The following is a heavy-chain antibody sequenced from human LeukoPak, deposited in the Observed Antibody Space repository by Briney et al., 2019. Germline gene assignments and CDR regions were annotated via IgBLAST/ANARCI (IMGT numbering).Heavy chain of an antibody. D-gene: IGHD6-19*01. CDR1: GGSISSSSYY. V-gene: IGHV4-39*01. CDR2: IYYSGST. Sequence: SETLSLTCTVSGGSISSSSYYWGWIRQPPGKGLEWIGSIYYSGSTYYNPSPKSRVTISVDTSKNQFSLKLSSVTAADTAVYYCARHLIAVAGTGSVFDIWGQGTTVTVSS. J-gene: IGHJ3*02. CDR3: ARHLIAVAGTGSVFDI.